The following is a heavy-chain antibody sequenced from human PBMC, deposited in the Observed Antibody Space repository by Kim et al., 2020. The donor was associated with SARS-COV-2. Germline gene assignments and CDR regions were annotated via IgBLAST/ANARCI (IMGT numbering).Heavy chain of an antibody. Sequence: GGSLRLSCAASGFTFSKYSMNWVRQAPGKGLEWVSSISSSSYIYYADSVKGRFTISRDNAKNSLYLQMNSLRAEDTAVYYCARHVRGGYSYDLDYWGQGTLVTVSS. CDR3: ARHVRGGYSYDLDY. D-gene: IGHD5-18*01. CDR1: GFTFSKYS. J-gene: IGHJ4*02. CDR2: ISSSSYI. V-gene: IGHV3-21*01.